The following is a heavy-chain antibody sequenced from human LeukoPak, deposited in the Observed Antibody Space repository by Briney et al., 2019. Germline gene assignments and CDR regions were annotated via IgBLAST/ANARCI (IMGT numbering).Heavy chain of an antibody. CDR2: ISGSGGST. CDR1: GFTFSSYA. D-gene: IGHD2-2*01. V-gene: IGHV3-23*01. CDR3: ASLPREGYCSSTSCYSAGY. Sequence: GGSLRLSCAASGFTFSSYAMSWVRQAPGKGLEWVSAISGSGGSTYYADSVKGRFTISRDNSKNTLYLQMNSLRAEDTAVYYCASLPREGYCSSTSCYSAGYWGQGTLVTVSS. J-gene: IGHJ4*02.